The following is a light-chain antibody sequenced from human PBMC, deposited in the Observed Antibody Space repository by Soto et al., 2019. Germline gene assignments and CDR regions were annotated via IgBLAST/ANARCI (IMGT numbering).Light chain of an antibody. J-gene: IGKJ1*01. CDR3: QQRSNWPGT. Sequence: EIVLTQSPATLSLSPGDRATLACRASQSVSSYLAWYQQKPGQAPRLLIYDASNRATGIPARFSGSGSGTDFTLTISSLEPEDFAVYYCQQRSNWPGTFGQGTKV. CDR1: QSVSSY. CDR2: DAS. V-gene: IGKV3-11*01.